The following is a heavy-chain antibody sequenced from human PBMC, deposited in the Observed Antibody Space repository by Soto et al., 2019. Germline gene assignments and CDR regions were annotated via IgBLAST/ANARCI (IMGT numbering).Heavy chain of an antibody. V-gene: IGHV3-7*01. Sequence: EVRLVESGGGLVQPGGSLRLSCAASGFTFSSHWMSWVRQAPGKGLEWLASIKQDGSEKHYVDSVKGRFTISRDNAKNYLYLQMNSLRVEDTAVYYCARVYYDYIWGSYPLVYWGQGTLVTVSS. CDR2: IKQDGSEK. CDR1: GFTFSSHW. D-gene: IGHD3-16*02. J-gene: IGHJ4*02. CDR3: ARVYYDYIWGSYPLVY.